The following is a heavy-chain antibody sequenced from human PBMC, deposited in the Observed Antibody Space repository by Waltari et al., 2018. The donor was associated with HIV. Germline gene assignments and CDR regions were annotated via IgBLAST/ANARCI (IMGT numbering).Heavy chain of an antibody. CDR2: IYHSGGT. J-gene: IGHJ4*02. CDR1: GGSISSSNW. CDR3: ARAVYNYDSSGYPDY. D-gene: IGHD3-22*01. V-gene: IGHV4-4*02. Sequence: QVQLQESGPGLVKPSGPLSLTCAVSGGSISSSNWWSWVRQPPGKGLEWVGEIYHSGGTNYNPSLKSRVTISVDKSKNQFSLKLSSVTAADTAVYYCARAVYNYDSSGYPDYWGQGTLVTVSS.